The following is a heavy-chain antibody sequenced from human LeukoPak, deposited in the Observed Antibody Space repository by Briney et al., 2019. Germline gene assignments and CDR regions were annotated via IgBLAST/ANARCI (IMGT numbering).Heavy chain of an antibody. Sequence: PSETLSLTCTVSGGSISSYYWSWIRQPPGKGLEWIGYIYYSGSTNYNPSLKSRVTISVDTSKNQFSLKLSSVTAADTAVYYCARESITIFGVVTDYWGQGTLVTVSS. V-gene: IGHV4-59*12. CDR2: IYYSGST. CDR1: GGSISSYY. J-gene: IGHJ4*02. D-gene: IGHD3-3*01. CDR3: ARESITIFGVVTDY.